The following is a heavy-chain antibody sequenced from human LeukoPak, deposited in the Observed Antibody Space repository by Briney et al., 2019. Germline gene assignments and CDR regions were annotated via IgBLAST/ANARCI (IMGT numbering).Heavy chain of an antibody. V-gene: IGHV3-30-3*01. J-gene: IGHJ4*02. CDR1: GFTFSSYA. CDR3: ARDRGTDY. Sequence: GGSLRLSCAASGFTFSSYAMHWVRQAPGKGLEWVAVISYDGSNKYYADSVKDRFTISRDNSKNTLYLQMNSLRAEDTAVYYCARDRGTDYWGQGTLVTVSS. D-gene: IGHD3-10*01. CDR2: ISYDGSNK.